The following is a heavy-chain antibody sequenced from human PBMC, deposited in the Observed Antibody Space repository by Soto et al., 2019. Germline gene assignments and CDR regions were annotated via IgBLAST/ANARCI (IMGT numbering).Heavy chain of an antibody. CDR2: ISAYNGNT. J-gene: IGHJ5*02. V-gene: IGHV1-18*01. D-gene: IGHD6-19*01. CDR1: GYTFTSYG. CDR3: ARALFGQWLANNWFDP. Sequence: QVPLVQSGAEVKKPGASVKVSCKASGYTFTSYGISWVRQAPGQGLEWMGWISAYNGNTNYAQKLQGRVTMTTDTSTSTAYMELRSLRSDDTAVYYCARALFGQWLANNWFDPWGQGTLVTVSS.